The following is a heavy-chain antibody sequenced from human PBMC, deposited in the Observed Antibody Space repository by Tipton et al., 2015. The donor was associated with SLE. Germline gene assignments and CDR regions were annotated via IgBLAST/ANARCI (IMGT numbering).Heavy chain of an antibody. D-gene: IGHD6-19*01. CDR3: ARETEDTGWIHSRDYIYYYYYVDV. J-gene: IGHJ6*03. V-gene: IGHV4-28*03. CDR1: VYSISSSHW. CDR2: IYYGGTI. Sequence: GLVKPSDTLSLTCNVSVYSISSSHWWGWIRQPPGKGLEWIGHIYYGGTIYYNPSLKSRVTISVDTSKNQFSLELSSVTAADTAVYYCARETEDTGWIHSRDYIYYYYYVDVWGQGTTVTVSS.